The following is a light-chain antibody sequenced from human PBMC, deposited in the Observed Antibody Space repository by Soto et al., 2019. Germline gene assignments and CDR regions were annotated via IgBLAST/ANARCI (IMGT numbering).Light chain of an antibody. V-gene: IGKV4-1*01. J-gene: IGKJ1*01. CDR2: WAS. Sequence: DVVLTQSPDSLAVSLGERATINCKSSQSVLYSSNNMNYLAWYQQKAGQPPKLLIYWASTRESGVPDRFSGGGSGTDFTLTISSLQAEDVAVYYCQQYYSARTFGQGTKVDIK. CDR1: QSVLYSSNNMNY. CDR3: QQYYSART.